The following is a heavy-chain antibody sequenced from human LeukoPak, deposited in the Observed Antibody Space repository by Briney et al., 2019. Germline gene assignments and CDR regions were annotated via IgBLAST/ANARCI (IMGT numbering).Heavy chain of an antibody. CDR2: INYSGST. CDR3: ARHPDLDY. V-gene: IGHV4-39*02. Sequence: PSETLSLTCTVSGASISSSNYYWSWMRQPPGKGLEWFASINYSGSTYYNPSLKSRVTISVDTSKYHFYLRLSSITDAATAYYSCARHPDLDYWRQEILHNVP. J-gene: IGHJ4*02. CDR1: GASISSSNYY.